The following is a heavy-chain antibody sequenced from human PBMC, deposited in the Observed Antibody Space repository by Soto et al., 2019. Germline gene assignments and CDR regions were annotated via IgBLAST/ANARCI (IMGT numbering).Heavy chain of an antibody. Sequence: QVQLVQSGAEVKKPGSSVKVSCKASGGTFSSYAISWVRQAPGQGPEWMGGIIPIFGTANYAQKFQGRVTITADESTSQAYMELSSLRSEDTAVYYCARHIAGYVWGSYRYSMDVWGQGTTVTVSS. CDR1: GGTFSSYA. CDR3: ARHIAGYVWGSYRYSMDV. J-gene: IGHJ6*02. V-gene: IGHV1-69*01. D-gene: IGHD3-16*02. CDR2: IIPIFGTA.